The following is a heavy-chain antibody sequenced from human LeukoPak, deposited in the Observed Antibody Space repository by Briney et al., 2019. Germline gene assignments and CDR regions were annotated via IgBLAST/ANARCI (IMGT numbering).Heavy chain of an antibody. CDR1: GGSISSYY. D-gene: IGHD6-13*01. V-gene: IGHV4-59*01. Sequence: SETLSLTCTVSGGSISSYYWSWIRQPPGKGLEWIGYIYYSGSTNYNPSLKSRVTISVDTSKNQFSLKLSSVTAADTAVYYCARDRGAAAVNWFDPWGQGTLVTVSS. CDR3: ARDRGAAAVNWFDP. J-gene: IGHJ5*02. CDR2: IYYSGST.